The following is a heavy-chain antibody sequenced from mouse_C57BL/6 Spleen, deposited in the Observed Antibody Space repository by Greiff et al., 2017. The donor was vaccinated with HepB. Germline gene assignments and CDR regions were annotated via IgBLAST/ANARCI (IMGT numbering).Heavy chain of an antibody. CDR1: GYTFTSYW. CDR3: AIGGTARRGYFDY. V-gene: IGHV1-74*01. D-gene: IGHD4-1*01. CDR2: IHPSDSDT. J-gene: IGHJ2*01. Sequence: QLPGAELVKPGASVKVSCKASGYTFTSYWMHWVKQRPGQGLEWIGRIHPSDSDTNYNQKFKGKATLTVDKSSSTAYMQLSSLTSEDSAVYYCAIGGTARRGYFDYWGQGTTLTVSS.